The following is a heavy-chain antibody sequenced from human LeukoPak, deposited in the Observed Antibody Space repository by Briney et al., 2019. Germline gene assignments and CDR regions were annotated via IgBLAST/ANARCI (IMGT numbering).Heavy chain of an antibody. CDR1: GFTFSTYN. CDR2: ISGNDDKT. J-gene: IGHJ4*02. V-gene: IGHV3-23*01. CDR3: ARDWGY. Sequence: PGGSLRLSCAASGFTFSTYNMNWVRQSPGKGLEWVSSISGNDDKTYYADSVKGRFTISRDTSKNTLNLQMNSLRGEDTAIYYCARDWGYWGQGTLVAVSS. D-gene: IGHD3-16*01.